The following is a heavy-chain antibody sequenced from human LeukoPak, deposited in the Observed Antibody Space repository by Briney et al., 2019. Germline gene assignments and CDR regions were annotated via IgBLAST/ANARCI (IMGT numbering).Heavy chain of an antibody. Sequence: ASVKVSCKASGYTFTGYYMHWVRRAPGQGLEWMGWINPNSGGTNYAQKFQGRVTMTRDTSISTAYMELSRLRSDDTAVYYCARDPFAYGGNLPFDYWGQGTLVTVSS. CDR1: GYTFTGYY. CDR3: ARDPFAYGGNLPFDY. D-gene: IGHD2-15*01. CDR2: INPNSGGT. V-gene: IGHV1-2*02. J-gene: IGHJ4*02.